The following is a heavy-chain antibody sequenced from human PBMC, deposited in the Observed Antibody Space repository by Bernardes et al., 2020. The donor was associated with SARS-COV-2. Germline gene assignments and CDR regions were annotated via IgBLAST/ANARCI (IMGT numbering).Heavy chain of an antibody. Sequence: GGSLRLSCAASGFTLSDYYMTWIRQAPGKGLEWLSYINSGSTHINYADSVSGRFIISRDNAKNSLYLQLNSLRVEDTAVYYCARDYRDGGAGAADYWGQGALVTVSS. D-gene: IGHD1-26*01. V-gene: IGHV3-11*05. CDR2: INSGSTHI. J-gene: IGHJ4*02. CDR1: GFTLSDYY. CDR3: ARDYRDGGAGAADY.